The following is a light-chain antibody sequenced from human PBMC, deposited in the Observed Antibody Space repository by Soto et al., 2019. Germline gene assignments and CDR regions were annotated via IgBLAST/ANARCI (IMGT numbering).Light chain of an antibody. CDR3: QTWDTGIQV. Sequence: QLVLTQSPSASASLGASVKLTCTLSSGHSSYSIAWHQQQPDKGPRYLMKLNSDGSHTKGDGIADRFSGSSSGAERYLTIASLQSEDEADYYCQTWDTGIQVFGGGTKVTVL. J-gene: IGLJ2*01. V-gene: IGLV4-69*01. CDR1: SGHSSYS. CDR2: LNSDGSH.